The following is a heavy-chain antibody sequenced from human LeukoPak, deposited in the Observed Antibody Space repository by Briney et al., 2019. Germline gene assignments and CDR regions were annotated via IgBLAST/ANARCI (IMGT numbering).Heavy chain of an antibody. J-gene: IGHJ3*01. CDR1: GFTFSSYW. CDR3: ARDSGSAYYYGSGTYYYDAFDF. V-gene: IGHV3-7*01. D-gene: IGHD3-10*01. CDR2: IRQDESEK. Sequence: GGSLRLSCTVSGFTFSSYWMTWVRRAPGKGLEWVANIRQDESEKYYGDSVKGRFTISRDNAKNSLYLQMKSLRAEDTAVYYCARDSGSAYYYGSGTYYYDAFDFWGQGTTVTVSS.